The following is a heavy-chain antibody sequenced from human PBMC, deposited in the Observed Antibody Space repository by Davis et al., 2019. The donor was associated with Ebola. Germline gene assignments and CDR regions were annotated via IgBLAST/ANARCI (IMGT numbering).Heavy chain of an antibody. CDR3: ARHHARGSGYSDY. CDR1: GDSISSYY. CDR2: IHHSGTT. D-gene: IGHD6-19*01. V-gene: IGHV4-59*08. Sequence: MPSETLSLTCTVSGDSISSYYWSWIRQTPGKELEWIGYIHHSGTTNYSPSLKSRVTISVDTSKNQFSLKLKSVTAADTAVYYCARHHARGSGYSDYWGQGTRVTVSS. J-gene: IGHJ4*02.